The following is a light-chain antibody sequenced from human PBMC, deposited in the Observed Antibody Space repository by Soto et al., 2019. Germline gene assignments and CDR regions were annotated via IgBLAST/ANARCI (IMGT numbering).Light chain of an antibody. CDR3: RSYTGSTNCG. J-gene: IGLJ1*01. CDR1: SSDVGIYNY. CDR2: QVT. V-gene: IGLV2-14*01. Sequence: QSVLTQAAYVAAAPVQSIAISCTVTSSDVGIYNYVSWYQQHTGKAPNLMIYQVTNRPSGVSNRFSGSRSGNTASLTISGLQAEDEADYYCRSYTGSTNCGFGNGTKVTVL.